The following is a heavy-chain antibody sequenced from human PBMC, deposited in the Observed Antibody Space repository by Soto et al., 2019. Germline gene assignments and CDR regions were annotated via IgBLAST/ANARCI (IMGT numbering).Heavy chain of an antibody. Sequence: QITLKESGPTLVKPTQTLTLTCTFSGFSLSTSGVGVGWIRQPPGKALEWLALIFWDDDKRYSPSLKSRLTITKHTPKNQVVLTMTNMDPVDAATYYCTHHGYYSYGMDVWGQGTTVTVSS. CDR2: IFWDDDK. J-gene: IGHJ6*02. V-gene: IGHV2-5*02. CDR3: THHGYYSYGMDV. CDR1: GFSLSTSGVG.